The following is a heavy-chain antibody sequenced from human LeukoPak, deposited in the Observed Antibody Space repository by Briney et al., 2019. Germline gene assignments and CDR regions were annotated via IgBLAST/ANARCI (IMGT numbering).Heavy chain of an antibody. J-gene: IGHJ4*02. D-gene: IGHD3-22*01. V-gene: IGHV3-7*01. CDR2: ISQDGSET. CDR1: GFTFNSFF. Sequence: PGGSLRLSCAASGFTFNSFFLNWVRLTPGRELEWLACISQDGSETFYMDSVRGRFTISRDNTKNSLYLQMNSLRAEDTAVYYCARDQGVVVLDYWGQGTLVTVSS. CDR3: ARDQGVVVLDY.